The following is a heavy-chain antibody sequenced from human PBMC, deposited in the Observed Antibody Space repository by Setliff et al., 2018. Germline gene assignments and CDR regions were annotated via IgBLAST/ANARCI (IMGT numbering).Heavy chain of an antibody. Sequence: PSETLSLTCAVYGGSFSGYYWSWIRQPPGKGLEWIGEINHSGSTNYNPSLKSRVTISVDTSKNQFSLKLSSVTAEDTAVYYCARDFQPQWELSPYFDYWGQGTLVTVSS. D-gene: IGHD1-26*01. J-gene: IGHJ4*02. CDR1: GGSFSGYY. CDR3: ARDFQPQWELSPYFDY. V-gene: IGHV4-34*01. CDR2: INHSGST.